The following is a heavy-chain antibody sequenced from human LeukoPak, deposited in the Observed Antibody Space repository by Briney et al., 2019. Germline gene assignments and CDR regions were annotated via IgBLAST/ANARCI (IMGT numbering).Heavy chain of an antibody. J-gene: IGHJ3*02. D-gene: IGHD1-1*01. CDR1: GGSISSGGYY. Sequence: PSQTLSLTCTVSGGSISSGGYYWSWIRQYPGKGLEWIGYIYYSGSTYYNPSLKSRVTILVDTSKNQFSLRLSSVTAADTAIYYCARTTTSDAFDIWGQGTMVTVSS. V-gene: IGHV4-31*03. CDR2: IYYSGST. CDR3: ARTTTSDAFDI.